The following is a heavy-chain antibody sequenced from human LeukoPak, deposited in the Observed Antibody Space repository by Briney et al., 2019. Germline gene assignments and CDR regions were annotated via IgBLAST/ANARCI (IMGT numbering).Heavy chain of an antibody. CDR2: IYYTET. V-gene: IGHV4-59*01. D-gene: IGHD7-27*01. Sequence: PSETLSLTCTVSGGSISNYYWSWIRQSPGKGLEWIGYIYYTETSYNPSLKSRVTISADTSKNQFSLKLYSVTAADTAVYYCATRKLGNDYWGQGTLVTVSS. CDR3: ATRKLGNDY. CDR1: GGSISNYY. J-gene: IGHJ4*02.